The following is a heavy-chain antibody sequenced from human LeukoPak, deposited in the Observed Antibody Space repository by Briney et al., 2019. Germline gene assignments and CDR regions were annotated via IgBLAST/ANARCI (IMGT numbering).Heavy chain of an antibody. J-gene: IGHJ3*02. CDR2: IYTSGST. CDR1: GGSISSYY. CDR3: ARAVYYYDSSGYWGLDAFDI. D-gene: IGHD3-22*01. Sequence: SETLSLTCTVSGGSISSYYWSWIRQPAGKGLEWIGGIYTSGSTNYNPSLKNRVTKSVDTSKNQFSLKLSSVTAADTAVYYCARAVYYYDSSGYWGLDAFDIWGQGTMVTVSS. V-gene: IGHV4-4*07.